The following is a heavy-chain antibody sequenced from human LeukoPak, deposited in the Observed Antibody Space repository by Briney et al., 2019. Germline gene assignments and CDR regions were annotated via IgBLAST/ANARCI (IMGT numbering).Heavy chain of an antibody. CDR3: ARGSSGWVSDY. J-gene: IGHJ4*02. D-gene: IGHD6-19*01. Sequence: SDTLSLTCTVSGGPIGSRSYYWGWIRQPPGKGLEWIGSIYYSGNTYYNPSLKSRVTISVDTSKNQFSLKLSSVTAADTAVYYCARGSSGWVSDYWGQGTLVTVSS. CDR1: GGPIGSRSYY. V-gene: IGHV4-39*01. CDR2: IYYSGNT.